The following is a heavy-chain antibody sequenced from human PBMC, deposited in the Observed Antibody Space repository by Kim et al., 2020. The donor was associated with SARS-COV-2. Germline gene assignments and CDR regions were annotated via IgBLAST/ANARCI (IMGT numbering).Heavy chain of an antibody. Sequence: SETLSLTCTVSGGSINNYYWSWIRQPLGKGLEWIGYMFYSGSTNYNPSLKSRVTMSVDTSKNQFYLNLTSVTPADTAVYYCARGGVATIWSYWGQGTLVSVSS. J-gene: IGHJ4*02. V-gene: IGHV4-59*01. CDR3: ARGGVATIWSY. CDR1: GGSINNYY. D-gene: IGHD5-12*01. CDR2: MFYSGST.